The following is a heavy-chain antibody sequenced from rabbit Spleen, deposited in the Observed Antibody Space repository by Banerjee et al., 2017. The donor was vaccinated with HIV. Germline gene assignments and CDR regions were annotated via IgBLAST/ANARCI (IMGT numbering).Heavy chain of an antibody. Sequence: QSLEESGGGLVKPGASLTLTCKASGFSFSSSYYMCWVRQAPGKGLEWIACIDSGSSGFTYFASWAKGRFTISKTSSTTVALQVPSLTAADTATYFCARDTGTSFSSYGMDLWGQGTLVTVS. CDR1: GFSFSSSYY. D-gene: IGHD7-1*01. CDR3: ARDTGTSFSSYGMDL. V-gene: IGHV1S40*01. CDR2: IDSGSSGFT. J-gene: IGHJ6*01.